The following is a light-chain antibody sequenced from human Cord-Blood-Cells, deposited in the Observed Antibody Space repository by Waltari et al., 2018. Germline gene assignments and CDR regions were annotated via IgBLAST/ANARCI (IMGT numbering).Light chain of an antibody. CDR1: SRYVGAHTY. J-gene: IGLJ3*02. V-gene: IGLV2-11*01. CDR2: DVS. Sequence: QSALTQPRSVSGSPGQSATISCTGTSRYVGAHTYVSRYQQHPGKAPKLMIYDVSKRPPGVPDRFSGSKSGNTASLTISGRQAEDEADYYCCSYAGSYTWVFGGGTKLTVL. CDR3: CSYAGSYTWV.